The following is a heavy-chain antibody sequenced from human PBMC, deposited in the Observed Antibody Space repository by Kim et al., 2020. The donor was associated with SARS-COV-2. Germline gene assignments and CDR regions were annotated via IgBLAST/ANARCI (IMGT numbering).Heavy chain of an antibody. J-gene: IGHJ5*02. CDR3: ARPITIFGVDSNWFDP. V-gene: IGHV1-8*01. CDR1: GYTFTSYD. CDR2: MNPNSGNT. Sequence: ASVKVSCKASGYTFTSYDINWVRQATGQGLEWMGWMNPNSGNTGYAQKFQGRVTMTRNTSISTAYMELSSLRSEDTAVYYCARPITIFGVDSNWFDPWGQGTLVTVSS. D-gene: IGHD3-3*01.